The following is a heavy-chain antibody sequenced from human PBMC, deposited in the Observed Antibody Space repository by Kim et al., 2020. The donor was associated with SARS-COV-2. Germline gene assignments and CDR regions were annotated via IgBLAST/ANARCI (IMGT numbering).Heavy chain of an antibody. Sequence: GGSLRLSCAASGFTFSSYAMSWVRQAPGKGLEWVSAISGSGGSTYYADSVKGRFTISRDNSKNTLYLQMNSLRAEDTAVYYCAKDAQQTYYYDSSAESGAFDIWGQGTMVTVSS. CDR1: GFTFSSYA. CDR3: AKDAQQTYYYDSSAESGAFDI. D-gene: IGHD3-22*01. J-gene: IGHJ3*02. CDR2: ISGSGGST. V-gene: IGHV3-23*01.